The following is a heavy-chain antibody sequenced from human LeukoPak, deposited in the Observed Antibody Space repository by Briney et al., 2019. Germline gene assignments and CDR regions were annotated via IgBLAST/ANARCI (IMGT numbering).Heavy chain of an antibody. CDR2: IYYSGST. Sequence: PSETLSLTCTVSGGSISSSSYYWGWIRQPPGKGLEWIGSIYYSGSTYYNPSLKSRVTISVDTSKNQFSLKLSSVTAADTAVYYCARSDYYGSGRSLDYWGQGTLVTVSS. J-gene: IGHJ4*02. CDR1: GGSISSSSYY. V-gene: IGHV4-39*07. D-gene: IGHD3-10*01. CDR3: ARSDYYGSGRSLDY.